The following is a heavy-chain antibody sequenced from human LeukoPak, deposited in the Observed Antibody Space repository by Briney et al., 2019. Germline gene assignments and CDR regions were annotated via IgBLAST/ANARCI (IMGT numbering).Heavy chain of an antibody. CDR2: ISSNGGST. CDR3: ADNLGTPILFDI. D-gene: IGHD1-20*01. J-gene: IGHJ3*02. Sequence: GGSLRLSCAASGFTFSSYAMHWVRQAPGKGLEYVSAISSNGGSTYYANSVKGRFTISRDNSKNTLYLQMNSLRAEDTAVYYCADNLGTPILFDIWGQGTMVTVSS. CDR1: GFTFSSYA. V-gene: IGHV3-64*01.